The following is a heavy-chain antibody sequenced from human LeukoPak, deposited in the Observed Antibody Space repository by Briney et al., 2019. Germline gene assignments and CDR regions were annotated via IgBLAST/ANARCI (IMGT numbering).Heavy chain of an antibody. V-gene: IGHV3-23*01. D-gene: IGHD3-9*01. CDR3: AKVGNELRFVDWSSPFGP. CDR1: GFTFSSYG. Sequence: SGGSLRLSCAASGFTFSSYGMSWVRQAPGKGLEWVSCMSGSGGFTHYADPVKGRFTISRDNSKNTLYLQMNSLRAEDTAVYYCAKVGNELRFVDWSSPFGPWGQGTLVTVSS. CDR2: MSGSGGFT. J-gene: IGHJ5*02.